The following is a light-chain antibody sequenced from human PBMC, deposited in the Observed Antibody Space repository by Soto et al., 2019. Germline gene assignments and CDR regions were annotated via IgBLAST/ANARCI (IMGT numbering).Light chain of an antibody. CDR1: SSNIGAGYD. Sequence: QSVLAQPPSVSGAPGQRVTISCSGSSSNIGAGYDVQWYRQFPGTAPKLIIYANSDRPSGVPDRFSGSKSGTSASLAITGLQAEDEADYYCQSDDSSLIVSKVLGNGTKVTV. CDR2: ANS. CDR3: QSDDSSLIVSKV. J-gene: IGLJ1*01. V-gene: IGLV1-40*01.